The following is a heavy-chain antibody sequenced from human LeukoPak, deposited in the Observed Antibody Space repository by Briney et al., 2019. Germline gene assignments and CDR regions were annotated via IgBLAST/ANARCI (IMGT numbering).Heavy chain of an antibody. Sequence: GGSLRLSCAASGFTFSPYAMNWVRQAPGKGLEWVSYISSSGSTIYYEDSVKGRFTISRDNAKNSLYLQMNSLRAEDTAVYYCAGEGGGYTYGSFDYWGQGTLVTVSS. J-gene: IGHJ4*02. CDR1: GFTFSPYA. CDR3: AGEGGGYTYGSFDY. D-gene: IGHD5-18*01. V-gene: IGHV3-48*03. CDR2: ISSSGSTI.